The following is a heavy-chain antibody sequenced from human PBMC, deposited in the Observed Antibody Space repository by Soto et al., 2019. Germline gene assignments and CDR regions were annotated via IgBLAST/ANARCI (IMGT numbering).Heavy chain of an antibody. CDR1: GFTFSSYS. V-gene: IGHV3-21*01. Sequence: EVQLVESGGGLVKPGGSLRLSCAASGFTFSSYSMNWVRQAPGKGLEWVSSISSSSSYIYYADSVKGRFTISRDNAKNSLYLQMNSLRAEDTAVYYCARGSIAAAGKVDYWGQGTLVTVSS. CDR2: ISSSSSYI. CDR3: ARGSIAAAGKVDY. D-gene: IGHD6-13*01. J-gene: IGHJ4*02.